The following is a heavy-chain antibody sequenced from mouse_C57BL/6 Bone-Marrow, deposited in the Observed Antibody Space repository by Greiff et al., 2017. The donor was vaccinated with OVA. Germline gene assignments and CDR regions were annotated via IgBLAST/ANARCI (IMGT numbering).Heavy chain of an antibody. J-gene: IGHJ2*01. CDR1: GFSLTSYA. Sequence: QVQLQQSGPGLVAPSQSLSITCTVSGFSLTSYAISWVRQPPGKGLEWLGVIWTGGGTNYNSALKSRLSISKDNSKSQVFLKMNSLQTDDTARYYCARMPPRHGSSYDYAMDYWGQGTTLTVSS. V-gene: IGHV2-9-1*01. CDR2: IWTGGGT. D-gene: IGHD1-1*01. CDR3: ARMPPRHGSSYDYAMDY.